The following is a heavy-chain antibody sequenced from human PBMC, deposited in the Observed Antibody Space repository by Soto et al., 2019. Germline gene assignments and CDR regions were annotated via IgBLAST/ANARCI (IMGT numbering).Heavy chain of an antibody. V-gene: IGHV1-69*13. CDR3: AIWSGYRWPFDY. D-gene: IGHD3-3*01. CDR1: GGTFSSYA. J-gene: IGHJ4*02. Sequence: ASVKVSCKASGGTFSSYAISWVRQAPGQGLEWMGGNIPIFGTANYAQKFQGRVTITADESTSTAYMELSSLRSEDTAVYYCAIWSGYRWPFDYWGQGTLVTVSS. CDR2: NIPIFGTA.